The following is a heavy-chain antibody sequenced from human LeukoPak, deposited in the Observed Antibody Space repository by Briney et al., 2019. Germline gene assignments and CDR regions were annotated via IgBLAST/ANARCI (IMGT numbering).Heavy chain of an antibody. CDR3: ARDRSSSGYGYYFDY. CDR2: INPSGGST. V-gene: IGHV1-46*01. D-gene: IGHD5-18*01. J-gene: IGHJ4*02. CDR1: GYTFTSYY. Sequence: ASVKVSCKASGYTFTSYYMHWVRQAPGQGLEWMGIINPSGGSTSYAQKFQGRVTMTRDMSTSTVYIELSSLRSEDTAVYYCARDRSSSGYGYYFDYWGQGTLVTVSS.